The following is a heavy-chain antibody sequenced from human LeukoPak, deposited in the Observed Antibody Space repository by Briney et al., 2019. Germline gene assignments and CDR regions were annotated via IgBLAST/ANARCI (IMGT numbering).Heavy chain of an antibody. D-gene: IGHD6-6*01. Sequence: ASVKVSCKASGYTFTSYAMHWVRQTPGQRLEWMGWINAGNGNTKYSQKFQGRVTITRDTSASTAYMELSSLRSEDTAVYYCARLDEYRSSSRYYGMDVWGQGTTVTVSS. V-gene: IGHV1-3*01. J-gene: IGHJ6*02. CDR2: INAGNGNT. CDR1: GYTFTSYA. CDR3: ARLDEYRSSSRYYGMDV.